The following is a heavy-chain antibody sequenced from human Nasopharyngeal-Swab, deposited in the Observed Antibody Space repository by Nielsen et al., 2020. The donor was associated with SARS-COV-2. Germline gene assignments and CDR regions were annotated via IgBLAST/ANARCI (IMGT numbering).Heavy chain of an antibody. J-gene: IGHJ6*02. CDR3: AKGAYFMLITDV. CDR1: GFDFGSHA. Sequence: GGSLRLSCEGSGFDFGSHAMSWVRQAPGKGLEGVSSISGSGDTTYYADFARGRFTISRDNSKKTLDLQMTSLRVEDTAVYYCAKGAYFMLITDVRGQGTTVTVSS. D-gene: IGHD2-8*01. CDR2: ISGSGDTT. V-gene: IGHV3-23*01.